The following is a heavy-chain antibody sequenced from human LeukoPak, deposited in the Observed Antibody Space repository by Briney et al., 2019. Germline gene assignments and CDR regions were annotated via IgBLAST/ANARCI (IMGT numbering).Heavy chain of an antibody. V-gene: IGHV4-39*01. D-gene: IGHD3-3*01. J-gene: IGHJ4*02. CDR3: ARSASTIFGVVNY. CDR1: GGSISSSSYY. CDR2: IDYIGST. Sequence: PSETLSLTCTVSGGSISSSSYYWDWIRQPPGKGLEWIGSIDYIGSTYYNPSRKSRVTMSIDTSKNQFSLKVRSVTAADTAVYYCARSASTIFGVVNYWGQGTLVTVSS.